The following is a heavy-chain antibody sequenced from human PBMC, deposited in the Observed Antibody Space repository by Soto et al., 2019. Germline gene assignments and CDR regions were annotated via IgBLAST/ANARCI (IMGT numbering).Heavy chain of an antibody. CDR3: GRVPN. CDR2: IIPIFHTT. CDR1: GGSFNGQA. V-gene: IGHV1-69*13. Sequence: SVKVSCKASGGSFNGQAVSWVRQAPGRGLEWMGGIIPIFHTTNYARKFQGRLTITADESTSTASMELTSLTSADTDVYYCGRVPNWGPGTQVTVSS. J-gene: IGHJ1*01.